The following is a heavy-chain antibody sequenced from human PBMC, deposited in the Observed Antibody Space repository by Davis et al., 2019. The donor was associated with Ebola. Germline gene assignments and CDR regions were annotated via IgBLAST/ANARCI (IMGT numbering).Heavy chain of an antibody. CDR1: GGSFSGYY. Sequence: MPSETLSLTCAVYGGSFSGYYWSWIRQPPGKGLEWIGEINHSGSTNYNPSLKSRVTISVDTSKNQFSLKLSSVTAADTAVYYCARVGAAAVRWGQGTLVTVSS. CDR3: ARVGAAAVR. CDR2: INHSGST. V-gene: IGHV4-34*01. J-gene: IGHJ4*02. D-gene: IGHD6-13*01.